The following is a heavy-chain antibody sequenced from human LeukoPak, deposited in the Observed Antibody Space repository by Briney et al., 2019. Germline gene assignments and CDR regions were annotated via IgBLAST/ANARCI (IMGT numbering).Heavy chain of an antibody. V-gene: IGHV4-30-2*01. J-gene: IGHJ4*02. CDR3: ARGLGYCSGGSCYPTLMIDY. CDR1: GGSISSGGYS. Sequence: PSETLSLTCAVSGGSISSGGYSWSWIRQPPGKGLEWIGYIYHSGSTYYNPSLKSRVTISVDRSKNQFTLKLSSVTAADTAVYYCARGLGYCSGGSCYPTLMIDYWGQGTLVTVSS. D-gene: IGHD2-15*01. CDR2: IYHSGST.